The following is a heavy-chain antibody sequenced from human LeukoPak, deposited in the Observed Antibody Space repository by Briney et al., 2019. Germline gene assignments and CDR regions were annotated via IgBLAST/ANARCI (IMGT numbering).Heavy chain of an antibody. CDR2: ISSGGTYI. D-gene: IGHD1-26*01. Sequence: GGSLRLSCAASGFTFSSHNMNWVRQAPGKGLELVSSISSGGTYIYYADSGKGRFTIHRDSAKTSLYLQMTRLRADDTAVYYCARDLGSYDFHYWGQGTLVTVSS. CDR3: ARDLGSYDFHY. V-gene: IGHV3-21*01. CDR1: GFTFSSHN. J-gene: IGHJ4*02.